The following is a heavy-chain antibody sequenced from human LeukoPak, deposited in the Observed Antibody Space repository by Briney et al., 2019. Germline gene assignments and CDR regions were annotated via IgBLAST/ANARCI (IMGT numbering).Heavy chain of an antibody. Sequence: GGSLRLSCTATGFTFGVFGMAWVRQAPGQGLEWVSTISADGSNIHQADSVKGRFTISRDNSGGTLYLQMNSLRAEGTAIYYSAKDAGPQQLVFFDSWGQGTLVAVSS. D-gene: IGHD6-6*01. CDR2: ISADGSNI. J-gene: IGHJ4*02. CDR3: AKDAGPQQLVFFDS. V-gene: IGHV3-23*01. CDR1: GFTFGVFG.